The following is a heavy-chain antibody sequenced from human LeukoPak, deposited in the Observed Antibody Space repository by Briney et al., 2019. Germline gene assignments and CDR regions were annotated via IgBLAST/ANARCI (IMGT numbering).Heavy chain of an antibody. Sequence: SQTLSLTCTVSGGSMSSGGYYWSWIRQHPGKGLEWIGYIYYSGSTYYNSSLKSRVTISVDTSKNQFSLKLSSETAADTAVYYCARDRGSGSYGPVIDYWGQGTLVTVSS. CDR2: IYYSGST. J-gene: IGHJ4*02. CDR1: GGSMSSGGYY. CDR3: ARDRGSGSYGPVIDY. D-gene: IGHD3-10*01. V-gene: IGHV4-31*03.